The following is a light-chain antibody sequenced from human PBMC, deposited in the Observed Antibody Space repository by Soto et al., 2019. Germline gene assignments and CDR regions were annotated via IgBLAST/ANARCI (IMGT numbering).Light chain of an antibody. J-gene: IGKJ1*01. CDR3: QQYNAWRT. CDR2: GAS. Sequence: EIVMTQSPATLSVSPGERATLSCRASQSVSRNLAWYQQKPGQAPRLLIYGASTRATGIPARFSGSGSGTEFTLTISSLQSEDFAVYYCQQYNAWRTFGQGTKVEIK. V-gene: IGKV3-15*01. CDR1: QSVSRN.